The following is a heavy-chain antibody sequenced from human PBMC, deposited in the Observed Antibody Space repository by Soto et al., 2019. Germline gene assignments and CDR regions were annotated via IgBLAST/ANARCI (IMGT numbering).Heavy chain of an antibody. Sequence: QVQLQESGPGLVKPSQTLSLTCTVSGGSISSGDYYWSWIRQPPGKGLEWIGYIYYSGSTYYNPSLNSRVTISVNTSKNQFSLRLSSVTAADTAVYYCARGLDYYDSSGYSNYYGMDVWGQGTTVTVSS. CDR3: ARGLDYYDSSGYSNYYGMDV. V-gene: IGHV4-30-4*01. D-gene: IGHD3-22*01. J-gene: IGHJ6*02. CDR1: GGSISSGDYY. CDR2: IYYSGST.